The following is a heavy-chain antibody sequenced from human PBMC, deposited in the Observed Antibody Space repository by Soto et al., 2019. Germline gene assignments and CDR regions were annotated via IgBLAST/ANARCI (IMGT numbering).Heavy chain of an antibody. CDR2: IYYSGST. D-gene: IGHD5-18*01. CDR3: ASRTAGWS. J-gene: IGHJ4*02. Sequence: QLQLQESGPGLGKPSETLSLTCTVSGGSISSSSYYRGWIRYPPGNGLEWIGSIYYSGSTYYNPYLKSRVTISVDTSKNQFSLKLSSVTAADTAVYYCASRTAGWSWGQGTLVTVSS. V-gene: IGHV4-39*01. CDR1: GGSISSSSYY.